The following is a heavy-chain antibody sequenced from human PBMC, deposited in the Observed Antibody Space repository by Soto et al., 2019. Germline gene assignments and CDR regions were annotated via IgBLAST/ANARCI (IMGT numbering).Heavy chain of an antibody. J-gene: IGHJ6*02. D-gene: IGHD2-15*01. CDR1: GCSIRSGDYD. Sequence: SETLSLTFTISGCSIRSGDYDRSWIRQPPGKGLEWIGYIYYSGSTYYNPSLKSRVTISVDTSKNQFSLKLSSVTAADTAVYYCARGGPHCSGGSCSSGGMDVWGQGTTVT. V-gene: IGHV4-30-4*01. CDR3: ARGGPHCSGGSCSSGGMDV. CDR2: IYYSGST.